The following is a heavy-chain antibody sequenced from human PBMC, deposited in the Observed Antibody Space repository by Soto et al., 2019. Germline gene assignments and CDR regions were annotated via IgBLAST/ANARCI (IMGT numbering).Heavy chain of an antibody. J-gene: IGHJ4*02. V-gene: IGHV1-69*01. D-gene: IGHD4-17*01. CDR2: IIPIFGTA. CDR3: ERDPNYGDYGWYFDY. Sequence: QVQLVQSGAEVKKPGSSVKVSCKASGGTFSSYAISWVRQAPGQGLEWMGGIIPIFGTANYAEKFQGRVTITANESTSTAYMELRSLRSEDTDVYYCERDPNYGDYGWYFDYWGQGTLVTVSS. CDR1: GGTFSSYA.